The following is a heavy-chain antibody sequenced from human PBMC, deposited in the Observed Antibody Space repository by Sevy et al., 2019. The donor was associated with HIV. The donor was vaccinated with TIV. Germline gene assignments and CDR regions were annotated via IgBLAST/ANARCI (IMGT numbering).Heavy chain of an antibody. D-gene: IGHD3-22*01. Sequence: GGSLRLSCAASGFTFSTYAMHWVRHAPGKGLEWVAVISYDGSNKYYADSVKGRFTISRDNSKNTLYLQMNSLRAEDTAVYYCAREGTFYYDRTQSGFQYWGQGTLVTVSS. CDR1: GFTFSTYA. J-gene: IGHJ1*01. V-gene: IGHV3-30-3*01. CDR3: AREGTFYYDRTQSGFQY. CDR2: ISYDGSNK.